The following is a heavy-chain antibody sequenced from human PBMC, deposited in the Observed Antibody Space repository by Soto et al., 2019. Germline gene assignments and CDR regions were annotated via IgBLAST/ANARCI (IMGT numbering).Heavy chain of an antibody. CDR1: GYRFTNYW. D-gene: IGHD6-13*01. J-gene: IGHJ4*02. CDR3: AMYSSRIDY. CDR2: IYPGDSDT. Sequence: GESLKISCKASGYRFTNYWIAWVRQMPGKGLECLGIIYPGDSDTRYSPSFQGQVTISADKSITTAYLQWTSLRASDTAMYYCAMYSSRIDYWGQGTLVTV. V-gene: IGHV5-51*01.